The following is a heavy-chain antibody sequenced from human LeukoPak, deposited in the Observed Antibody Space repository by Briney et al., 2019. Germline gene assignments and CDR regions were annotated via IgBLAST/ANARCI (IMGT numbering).Heavy chain of an antibody. Sequence: SETLALTCTVSGGSSSSSSHHWAWIRQPPVKGLEWIASIYYTGNSYYNPSLRSRLTISVDSSKDQFSLRLSSVTAADTAVYYCSREHYSTSDYWGQGILVTVSS. CDR1: GGSSSSSSHH. CDR3: SREHYSTSDY. J-gene: IGHJ4*02. CDR2: IYYTGNS. D-gene: IGHD1/OR15-1a*01. V-gene: IGHV4-39*01.